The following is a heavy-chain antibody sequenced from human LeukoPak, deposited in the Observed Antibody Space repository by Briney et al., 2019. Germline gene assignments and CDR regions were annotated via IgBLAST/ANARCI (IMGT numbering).Heavy chain of an antibody. V-gene: IGHV3-48*01. CDR2: ITTTSSTI. CDR3: APSQGHGIGY. CDR1: GFTFSSYS. Sequence: GGSLRLSCAASGFTFSSYSMNWVRQAPGKGLEWVSYITTTSSTIYYADSVKGRFTISRDNAKNSLYLQMNSLRVEDTAVYYCAPSQGHGIGYWGQGTLVTVSS. D-gene: IGHD1-14*01. J-gene: IGHJ4*02.